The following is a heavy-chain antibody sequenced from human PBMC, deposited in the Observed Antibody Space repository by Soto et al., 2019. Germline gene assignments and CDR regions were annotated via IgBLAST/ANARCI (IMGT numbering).Heavy chain of an antibody. CDR1: GYTFTSYA. CDR3: AQFGGTMFRGGGFDP. V-gene: IGHV1-3*01. CDR2: INAGNGNT. Sequence: QVRLVQSGAEVKKPGASVKVSCKASGYTFTSYAMHWVRQAPGQRLEWMGWINAGNGNTKYSQKFQGRDTITRDTSASTAYMELSSLRSEDTAVYYWAQFGGTMFRGGGFDPWGQGTLVTVSS. J-gene: IGHJ5*02. D-gene: IGHD3-10*01.